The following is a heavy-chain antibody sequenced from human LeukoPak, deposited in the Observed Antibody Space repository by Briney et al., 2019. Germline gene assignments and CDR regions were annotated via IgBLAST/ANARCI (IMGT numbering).Heavy chain of an antibody. Sequence: PGGSLRLSCVASGFSFSTYGMHWVRQAPGKGLEWVAFTRFDGSNTYYADSVKGRFTISRDNAKNTVYVLMNSLRAEDTAVYYCAKDGSYYDFDYWGQGTLVTVSS. CDR2: TRFDGSNT. CDR3: AKDGSYYDFDY. J-gene: IGHJ4*02. V-gene: IGHV3-30*02. CDR1: GFSFSTYG. D-gene: IGHD3-22*01.